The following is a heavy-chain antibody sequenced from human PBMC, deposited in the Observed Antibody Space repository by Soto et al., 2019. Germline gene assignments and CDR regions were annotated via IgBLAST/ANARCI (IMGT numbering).Heavy chain of an antibody. CDR2: IYYSGST. CDR1: GGSISSSSYY. J-gene: IGHJ4*02. CDR3: ARHGDIVVVPAAIMPPYYFDY. V-gene: IGHV4-39*01. D-gene: IGHD2-2*02. Sequence: SATLSLTCTVSGGSISSSSYYWGWIRQPPGEGLEWIGSIYYSGSTYYNPSLKSRVTISVDTSKNQFSLKLSSVTAADTAVYYCARHGDIVVVPAAIMPPYYFDYWGQGTLVTVSS.